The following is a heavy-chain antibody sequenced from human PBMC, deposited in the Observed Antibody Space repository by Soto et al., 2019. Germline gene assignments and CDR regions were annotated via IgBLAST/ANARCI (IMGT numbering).Heavy chain of an antibody. CDR1: GFNFSKFG. J-gene: IGHJ4*01. Sequence: GGSLRLSCAVSGFNFSKFGMYWVRQAPGKGLEWVAVIWYDGSQKYYTDSVQGRFTISRDNSNNTLYLQMNSLRAEDTAVYYCAKEVWGLYTFGRPLDNWGHGTLVTVPQ. D-gene: IGHD2-2*02. CDR3: AKEVWGLYTFGRPLDN. V-gene: IGHV3-33*06. CDR2: IWYDGSQK.